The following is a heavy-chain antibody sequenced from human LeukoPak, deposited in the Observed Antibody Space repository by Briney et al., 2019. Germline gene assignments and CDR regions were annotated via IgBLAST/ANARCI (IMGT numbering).Heavy chain of an antibody. CDR1: RFTFGDTW. CDR2: IKQDGSEK. D-gene: IGHD3/OR15-3a*01. V-gene: IGHV3-7*03. J-gene: IGHJ4*02. CDR3: ATSYDMGWLIGY. Sequence: PGGSLRLSCAASRFTFGDTWMNWARQVPGQGLEWVANIKQDGSEKFYVASVKGRFTISRDNGKSSLYLQMNSLRAEDTALYYCATSYDMGWLIGYWGQGTLVTVSS.